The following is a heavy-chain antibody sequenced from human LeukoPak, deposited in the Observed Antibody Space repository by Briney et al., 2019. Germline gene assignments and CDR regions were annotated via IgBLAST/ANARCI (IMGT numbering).Heavy chain of an antibody. CDR2: ISNSGST. Sequence: KPSETLSLTRTVSGGSISSYYWSWIRQPPGKGLECIGYISNSGSTNYNPSLKGRVTISADTSKNRFSLKLSSVTAADTAVYFCARLGLPNAFDIWGQGTMVTVS. D-gene: IGHD2-15*01. V-gene: IGHV4-59*08. J-gene: IGHJ3*02. CDR3: ARLGLPNAFDI. CDR1: GGSISSYY.